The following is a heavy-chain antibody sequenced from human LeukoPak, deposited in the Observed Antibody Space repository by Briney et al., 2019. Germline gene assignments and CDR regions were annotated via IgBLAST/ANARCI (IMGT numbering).Heavy chain of an antibody. D-gene: IGHD1-26*01. CDR1: GGSISSNY. Sequence: SETLSLTCSVSGGSISSNYWSWIRQPAGKGLECIGRIYPSGNTNYNPSLKSRVTMSVDTSKNQFSLQLNSVTPEDTAVYYCVRQREQVMLYYYFDLWGRGTLVTVSS. V-gene: IGHV4-4*07. CDR2: IYPSGNT. J-gene: IGHJ2*01. CDR3: VRQREQVMLYYYFDL.